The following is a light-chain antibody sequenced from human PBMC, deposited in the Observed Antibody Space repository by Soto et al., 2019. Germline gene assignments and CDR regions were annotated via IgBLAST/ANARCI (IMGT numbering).Light chain of an antibody. CDR1: QSISAW. Sequence: DIQMSLSPSTLSASVGDRVTITCRASQSISAWLAWYQQKPGKAPKLLIYEASSLQSGVPSRISGSGSGTDFTLTISSLQPEDFATYYCQQANSFPITFGQGTRLEIK. CDR3: QQANSFPIT. J-gene: IGKJ5*01. V-gene: IGKV1-12*01. CDR2: EAS.